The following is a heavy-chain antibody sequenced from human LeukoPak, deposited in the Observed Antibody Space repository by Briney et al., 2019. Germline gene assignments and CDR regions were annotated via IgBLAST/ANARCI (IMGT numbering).Heavy chain of an antibody. J-gene: IGHJ5*02. CDR1: GFTFGNYG. D-gene: IGHD6-13*01. Sequence: GGSLRLSCAASGFTFGNYGMHWVRQAPGKGLEWVAVIWYEGSYKSYADSVKGRFTISRDNSKNTLFLQMNSLRADDTAVYYCARDTLIAAPKTGTVTRIGWFDPRGQGTLVTVSS. V-gene: IGHV3-33*01. CDR2: IWYEGSYK. CDR3: ARDTLIAAPKTGTVTRIGWFDP.